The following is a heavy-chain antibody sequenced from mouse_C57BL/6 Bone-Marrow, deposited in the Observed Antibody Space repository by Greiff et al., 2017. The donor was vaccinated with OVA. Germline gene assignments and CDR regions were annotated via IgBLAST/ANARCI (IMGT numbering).Heavy chain of an antibody. J-gene: IGHJ2*01. CDR3: AREGGDYFDY. V-gene: IGHV5-4*01. CDR2: ISDGGSYT. CDR1: GFTFSSYA. Sequence: EVQGVESGGGLVKPGGSLKLSCAASGFTFSSYAMSWVRQTPEKRLEWVATISDGGSYTYYPDNVKGRFTISRDNAKNNLYLQMSHLKSEDTAMYYCAREGGDYFDYWGQGTTLTASS.